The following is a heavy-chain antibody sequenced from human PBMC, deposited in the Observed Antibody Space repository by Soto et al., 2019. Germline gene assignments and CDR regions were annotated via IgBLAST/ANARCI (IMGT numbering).Heavy chain of an antibody. CDR3: ATDPCNGGRCYNWFDP. CDR2: INLDGGRA. J-gene: IGHJ5*02. Sequence: ASVKVSCKTSGSTFTSHYIHWVRQAPGQGLEWMGIINLDGGRATYAQKFQGRVTMTRDTSTSTVYMDLSSLRSEDTAVYYCATDPCNGGRCYNWFDPWGQGTLVTVSS. V-gene: IGHV1-46*01. CDR1: GSTFTSHY. D-gene: IGHD2-15*01.